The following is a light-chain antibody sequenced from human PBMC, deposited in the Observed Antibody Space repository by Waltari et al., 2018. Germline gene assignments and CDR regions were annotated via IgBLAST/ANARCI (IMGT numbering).Light chain of an antibody. Sequence: QSALTQPASVSGAPGQPLTISCTGTSSDVGQYKRDPWYQQHPGKAPKLMIYAVSKRPSGVSDRFSGSKSGDMASLTISGLQPEDEAEYFCSSYAGSSKGVFGGGTKVTVL. J-gene: IGLJ2*01. V-gene: IGLV2-23*02. CDR3: SSYAGSSKGV. CDR1: SSDVGQYKR. CDR2: AVS.